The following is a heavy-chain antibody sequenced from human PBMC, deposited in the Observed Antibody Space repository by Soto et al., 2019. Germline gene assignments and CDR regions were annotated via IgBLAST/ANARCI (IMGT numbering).Heavy chain of an antibody. CDR3: ARGGEDTRRDGSTHYYYYYGMDV. J-gene: IGHJ6*02. CDR1: GGTFSSYT. CDR2: IIPILGIA. D-gene: IGHD3-10*01. Sequence: SVKVSCKASGGTFSSYTISWVRQAPGQGLEWMGRIIPILGIANYAQKFQGRVTITADKSTSTAYMELSSLRSEDTAVYYCARGGEDTRRDGSTHYYYYYGMDVWGQ. V-gene: IGHV1-69*02.